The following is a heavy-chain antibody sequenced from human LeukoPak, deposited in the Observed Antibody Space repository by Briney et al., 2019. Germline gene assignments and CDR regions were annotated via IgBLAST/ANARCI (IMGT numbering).Heavy chain of an antibody. V-gene: IGHV1-18*01. D-gene: IGHD5-18*01. CDR1: GYTFTSYG. CDR3: ARAPPAMVTHRFDY. CDR2: ISAYNGNT. Sequence: ASVKVSCKASGYTFTSYGISWVRQAPGQGLEWMGWISAYNGNTNYAQKLQGRVTMTTDTSTSTAYMELRSLRSDDTAVYYCARAPPAMVTHRFDYWGQGTLVTVSS. J-gene: IGHJ4*02.